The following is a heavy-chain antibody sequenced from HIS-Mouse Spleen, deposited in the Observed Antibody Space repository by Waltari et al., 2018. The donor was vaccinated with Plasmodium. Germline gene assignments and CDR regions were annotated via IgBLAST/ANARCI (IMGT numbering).Heavy chain of an antibody. Sequence: QVQLQVSGPGLVKTSETLSLTCPASGGSISSYSWRWIRPPPGKGLEWIGYIYYSGSTNYNPSLKSRVTISVDTSKNPFSLKLSSVTAADTAVYYCARLRYSYGYFDYWGQGTLVTVSS. CDR1: GGSISSYS. CDR2: IYYSGST. D-gene: IGHD5-18*01. CDR3: ARLRYSYGYFDY. V-gene: IGHV4-59*08. J-gene: IGHJ4*02.